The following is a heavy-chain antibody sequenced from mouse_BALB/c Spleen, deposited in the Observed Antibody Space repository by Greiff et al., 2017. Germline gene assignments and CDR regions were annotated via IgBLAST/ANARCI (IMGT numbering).Heavy chain of an antibody. Sequence: EAGGGLVQPKGSLKLSCAASGFTFNTNAMNWVRQAPGKGLEWVARIRSKSNNYATYYADSVKDRFTISRDDSQSMLYLQMNNLKTEDTAMYYCVRDQGITVFAYWGQGTLVTVSA. CDR1: GFTFNTNA. CDR2: IRSKSNNYAT. CDR3: VRDQGITVFAY. J-gene: IGHJ3*01. D-gene: IGHD2-4*01. V-gene: IGHV10S3*01.